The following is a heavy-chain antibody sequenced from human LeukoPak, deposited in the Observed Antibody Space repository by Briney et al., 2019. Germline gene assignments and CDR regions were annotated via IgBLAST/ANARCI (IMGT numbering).Heavy chain of an antibody. Sequence: SETLSLTCTVSDASVTTYSSSCLRQPAGKGLEWIVCVYSSGATKYNPSLKSRVPISAHTSKNQFSLKLPSVTAADTAGYYCARDHYGSGSYKAYFDYWGHGIQVTVSS. J-gene: IGHJ4*01. D-gene: IGHD3-10*01. V-gene: IGHV4-4*07. CDR1: DASVTTYS. CDR3: ARDHYGSGSYKAYFDY. CDR2: VYSSGAT.